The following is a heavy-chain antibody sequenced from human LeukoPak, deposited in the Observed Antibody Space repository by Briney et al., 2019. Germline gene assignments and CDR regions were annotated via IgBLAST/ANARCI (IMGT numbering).Heavy chain of an antibody. D-gene: IGHD6-19*01. CDR1: GVSFSGYY. V-gene: IGHV4-34*01. CDR3: ASEAVAGTRWFDP. Sequence: SETLSLTCAVYGVSFSGYYWSWIRQPPGKGLEWIGEINHSGSTNYNPSLKSRVTTSVDTSKNQFSLKLSSVTAADTAVYYCASEAVAGTRWFDPWGQGTLVTVSS. CDR2: INHSGST. J-gene: IGHJ5*02.